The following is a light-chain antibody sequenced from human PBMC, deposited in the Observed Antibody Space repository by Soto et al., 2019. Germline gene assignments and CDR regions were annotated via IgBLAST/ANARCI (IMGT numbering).Light chain of an antibody. J-gene: IGLJ2*01. CDR3: SSYTSSSTLG. Sequence: QSALTQPASVPGSPGQSITISCTGTSNDVGTYNYVSWYQHHPGKAPKLMIYDVSNRPSGVSNRFSGSKSGNTASLTISGLQAEDEADYYCSSYTSSSTLGFGGGTKVTVL. V-gene: IGLV2-14*03. CDR1: SNDVGTYNY. CDR2: DVS.